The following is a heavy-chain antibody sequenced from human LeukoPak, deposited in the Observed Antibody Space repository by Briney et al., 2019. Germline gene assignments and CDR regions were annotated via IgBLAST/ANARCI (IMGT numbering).Heavy chain of an antibody. CDR3: ARDPTTYCSSTSCYGGHNWFDP. V-gene: IGHV1-18*01. CDR2: ISAHNGDT. J-gene: IGHJ5*02. D-gene: IGHD2-2*01. Sequence: ASVKVSCKASGYIFTSYGISWVRQAPGQGLEWMGWISAHNGDTNYAQKVQGRVTMTTDTSTSTAYMEVRSLRSDDTAVYYCARDPTTYCSSTSCYGGHNWFDPWGQGTLVTVSS. CDR1: GYIFTSYG.